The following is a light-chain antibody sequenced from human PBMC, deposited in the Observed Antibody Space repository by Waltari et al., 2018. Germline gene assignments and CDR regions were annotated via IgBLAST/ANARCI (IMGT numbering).Light chain of an antibody. V-gene: IGLV2-23*02. Sequence: HSALTQPASVSGSPGQSVTISCTGTNSDVGSFHLVSWYQHHPGKAPRPLIYEVTKRPSGVSSRFSGSKAGNTASLTISGLQAEDEADYYCCSYAEASLLANSYVFGTGTKVTVL. CDR2: EVT. CDR3: CSYAEASLLANSYV. CDR1: NSDVGSFHL. J-gene: IGLJ1*01.